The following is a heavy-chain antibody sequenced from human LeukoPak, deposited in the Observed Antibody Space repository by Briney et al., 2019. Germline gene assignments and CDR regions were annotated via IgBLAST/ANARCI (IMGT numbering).Heavy chain of an antibody. D-gene: IGHD3-10*01. Sequence: SVKVSCTSSVGTFCSYAICWGRQGPRQGLEWVGRIIPIFGTANVAQEFKARVTITTDESTSTAYMELSSLRSEDTSVYYCARYLWYYYGSVSYYIPSDMDVWGKGTTVTVSS. CDR3: ARYLWYYYGSVSYYIPSDMDV. V-gene: IGHV1-69*05. CDR2: IIPIFGTA. CDR1: VGTFCSYA. J-gene: IGHJ6*03.